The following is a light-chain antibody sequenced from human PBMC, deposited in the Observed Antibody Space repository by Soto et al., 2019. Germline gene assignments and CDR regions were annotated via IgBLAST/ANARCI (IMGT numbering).Light chain of an antibody. CDR2: GAS. V-gene: IGKV3-15*01. CDR1: QSVSSN. Sequence: EIVMTQSPATLSVSPGETVTLSCRASQSVSSNLAWYHHRPGQAPRLLIYGASTRATGIPARFSGSGSGTEFTLTISSLQSEDYAVYYCQQYNNWPPTFGQGTKVDIK. J-gene: IGKJ1*01. CDR3: QQYNNWPPT.